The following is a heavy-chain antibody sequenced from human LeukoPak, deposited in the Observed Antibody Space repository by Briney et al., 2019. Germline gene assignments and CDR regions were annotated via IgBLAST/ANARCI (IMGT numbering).Heavy chain of an antibody. D-gene: IGHD4-23*01. Sequence: PPETLSLTCAVFGVSISSSNWWSWVRQPPGKGLEWIAEIHHNGNINYKPSLKSRVTISIHKTNNHFALKLNSVTAADTAVYYCARGGTDLRWVFEYWGQGTLFTVSS. CDR1: GVSISSSNW. V-gene: IGHV4-4*03. CDR2: IHHNGNI. CDR3: ARGGTDLRWVFEY. J-gene: IGHJ4*02.